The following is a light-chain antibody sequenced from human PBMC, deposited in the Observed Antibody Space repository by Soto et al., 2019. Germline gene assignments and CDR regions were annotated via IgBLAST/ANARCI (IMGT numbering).Light chain of an antibody. CDR2: EVS. V-gene: IGLV2-8*01. CDR3: SSFAGSNNVV. J-gene: IGLJ2*01. CDR1: SSDVGGYNY. Sequence: QSVLTQPPSASGSPGQSVTISCTGTSSDVGGYNYVSWYQHHPGKAPKLMIYEVSRRPSGVPDRFSGSKSGNTASLTVSGLQAEDVADYYCSSFAGSNNVVFGGGTQLTVL.